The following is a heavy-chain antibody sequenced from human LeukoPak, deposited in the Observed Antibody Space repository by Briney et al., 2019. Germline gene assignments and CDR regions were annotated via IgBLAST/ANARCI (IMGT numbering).Heavy chain of an antibody. CDR3: ARERPPGDSSSWFLEGYFDI. Sequence: ASVKVSCKASGGTFSSYAITWVRQAPGQGLEWMGRITPIFGTANYAQKFQGRVTITTDESTSPAYMELSTLRSDDTAVYYCARERPPGDSSSWFLEGYFDIWGQGTLVTVSS. CDR1: GGTFSSYA. V-gene: IGHV1-69*05. CDR2: ITPIFGTA. D-gene: IGHD6-13*01. J-gene: IGHJ4*02.